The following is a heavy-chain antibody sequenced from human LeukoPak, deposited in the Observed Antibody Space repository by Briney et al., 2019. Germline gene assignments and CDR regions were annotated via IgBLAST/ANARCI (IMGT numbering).Heavy chain of an antibody. CDR1: GYTFTSYY. D-gene: IGHD3-22*01. CDR2: INPSGGST. J-gene: IGHJ4*02. CDR3: ARIGDSSGRTTHYYFDY. Sequence: ASVKVSCKASGYTFTSYYMHWVRQAPGEGLEWMGIINPSGGSTSYAQKFQGRVTMTRDMSTSTVYMELSSLRSEDTAVYYCARIGDSSGRTTHYYFDYWGQGTLVTVSS. V-gene: IGHV1-46*01.